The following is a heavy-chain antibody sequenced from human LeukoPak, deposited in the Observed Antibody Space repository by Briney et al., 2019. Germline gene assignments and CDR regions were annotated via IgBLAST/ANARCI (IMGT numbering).Heavy chain of an antibody. D-gene: IGHD3-16*01. V-gene: IGHV4-39*01. CDR2: ISYSGSL. Sequence: SETLSLTCTVSGGSISSSDFYWGWARQSPEKGLEWIGSISYSGSLYYNPSLQSRVTISADTSKNQFSLNLRSLAAADTAIYYCARLRGSSPIDFWGQGILVTVSS. CDR1: GGSISSSDFY. CDR3: ARLRGSSPIDF. J-gene: IGHJ4*02.